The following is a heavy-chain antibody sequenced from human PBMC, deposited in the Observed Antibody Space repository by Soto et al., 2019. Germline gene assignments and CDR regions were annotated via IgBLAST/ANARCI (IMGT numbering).Heavy chain of an antibody. J-gene: IGHJ4*02. CDR3: VKGATVVTIPTFDY. Sequence: GGSLRLSCSASGFTFSSYAMHWVRQAPGKGLEYVSAISSNGGSTYYADSVKGRFTISRDNSKNTLYLQMSSLRAEDTAVYYCVKGATVVTIPTFDYWGQGTLVTVSS. CDR1: GFTFSSYA. CDR2: ISSNGGST. V-gene: IGHV3-64D*06. D-gene: IGHD4-17*01.